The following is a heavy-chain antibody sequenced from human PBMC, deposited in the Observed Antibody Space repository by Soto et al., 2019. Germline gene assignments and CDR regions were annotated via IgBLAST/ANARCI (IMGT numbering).Heavy chain of an antibody. CDR3: ARAPGGTDAFDI. V-gene: IGHV1-18*01. CDR1: GYTFTSYG. Sequence: ASVKVSCKASGYTFTSYGISWVRQAPGQGLEWMGWISAYNGNTDYAQKLQGRVTMTTDTSTSTAYMELRSLRSEDTAVYYCARAPGGTDAFDIWGQGTMVTVSS. J-gene: IGHJ3*02. CDR2: ISAYNGNT. D-gene: IGHD1-1*01.